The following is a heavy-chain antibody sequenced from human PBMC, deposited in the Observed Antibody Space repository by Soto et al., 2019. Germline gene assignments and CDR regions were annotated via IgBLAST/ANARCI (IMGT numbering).Heavy chain of an antibody. J-gene: IGHJ6*02. Sequence: PSETLSLTCTVSGGSISSGGYYWSWIRQHPGKGLEWIGYIYYSGSTYYNPSLKSRVTISVDTSKNQFSLKLSSVTAADTAVYYCARDKRRYRSSSWGDYYYYGMDVWGQGTTVTVYS. CDR1: GGSISSGGYY. CDR3: ARDKRRYRSSSWGDYYYYGMDV. V-gene: IGHV4-31*03. CDR2: IYYSGST. D-gene: IGHD6-6*01.